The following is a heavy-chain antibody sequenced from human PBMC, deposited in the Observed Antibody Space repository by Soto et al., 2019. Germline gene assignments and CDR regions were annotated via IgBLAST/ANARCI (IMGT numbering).Heavy chain of an antibody. J-gene: IGHJ1*01. CDR2: ISNDGSST. CDR3: ARLPNKSPQN. Sequence: EVQLVESGGGLVQPGGSLRLSCVASGFTFSSYWMHWVRQAPGKGLVWVSSISNDGSSTSYADPVKGRFTISRDNAKNTLYLQMNSLRAEETAVYYCARLPNKSPQNWGQGTLVIVSP. CDR1: GFTFSSYW. V-gene: IGHV3-74*01.